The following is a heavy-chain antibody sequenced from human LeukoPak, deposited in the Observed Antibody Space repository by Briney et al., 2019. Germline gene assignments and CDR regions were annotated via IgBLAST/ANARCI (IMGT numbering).Heavy chain of an antibody. J-gene: IGHJ4*02. CDR3: AKTRPLDSSSWSHGDY. CDR1: GFSVSNNY. V-gene: IGHV3-53*01. D-gene: IGHD6-13*01. CDR2: MHSDGRT. Sequence: GGSLRLSCAASGFSVSNNYMNWVRQASGKGLEWVSVMHSDGRTFYADSVKGRFTISRDKSKNMFYLQMDSLRAEDTAVYYCAKTRPLDSSSWSHGDYWGQGTLVTVSS.